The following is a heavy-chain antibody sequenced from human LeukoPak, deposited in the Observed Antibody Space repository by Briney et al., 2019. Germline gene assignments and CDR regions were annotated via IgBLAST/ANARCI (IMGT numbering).Heavy chain of an antibody. Sequence: DPSETLSLTCTVSGGSISSGDYYWSWIRQPPGKGLEWIGYIYYSGSTYYNPSLKSRVTISVDTSKNQFSLKLSSVTAADTAVYYCAASSTSSWLVNWFDPWGQGTLVTVSS. CDR1: GGSISSGDYY. J-gene: IGHJ5*02. CDR3: AASSTSSWLVNWFDP. V-gene: IGHV4-30-4*02. CDR2: IYYSGST. D-gene: IGHD6-13*01.